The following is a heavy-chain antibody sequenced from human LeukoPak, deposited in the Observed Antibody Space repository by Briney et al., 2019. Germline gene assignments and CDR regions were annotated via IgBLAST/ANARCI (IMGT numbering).Heavy chain of an antibody. Sequence: PGGSLRLSCAASGFTFSSYAMSWVRQAPGKGLEWVSAISGSGGSTYYADSVKGRFTISRDNSKNTLYLQMNSLRAEDTAVYYCARGPYSSSNYYYYGMDVWGQGTTVTVSS. CDR2: ISGSGGST. CDR3: ARGPYSSSNYYYYGMDV. V-gene: IGHV3-23*01. D-gene: IGHD6-13*01. J-gene: IGHJ6*02. CDR1: GFTFSSYA.